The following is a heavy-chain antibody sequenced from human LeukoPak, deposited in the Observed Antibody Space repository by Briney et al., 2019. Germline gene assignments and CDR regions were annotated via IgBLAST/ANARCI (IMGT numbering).Heavy chain of an antibody. J-gene: IGHJ4*02. CDR2: IYTSGST. D-gene: IGHD6-19*01. Sequence: PSQTLSLTCTVSGGSISSGSYYWRWIRQPAGKGLEWIGCIYTSGSTNYNPSLKSRVTISVDTSKNQFSLKLRSVTAADTAVYHCARAETSSSGWYDPFFDTWGQGTLVTVSS. CDR1: GGSISSGSYY. V-gene: IGHV4-61*02. CDR3: ARAETSSSGWYDPFFDT.